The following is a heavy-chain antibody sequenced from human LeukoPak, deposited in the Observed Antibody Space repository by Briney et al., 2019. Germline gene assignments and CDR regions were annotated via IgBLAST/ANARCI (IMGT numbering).Heavy chain of an antibody. CDR3: ARDIVEGGHNFYYGMNV. CDR2: IYSADRT. CDR1: GFTVSRNY. V-gene: IGHV3-66*01. Sequence: GGSLRLSCAASGFTVSRNYMNWVRQAPGKGLEWVSVIYSADRTFYADSVKGRFIVSRDKSKNTLYLQLNIVTVEDTAVYYCARDIVEGGHNFYYGMNVWGRGTTVTVSS. D-gene: IGHD2-15*01. J-gene: IGHJ6*02.